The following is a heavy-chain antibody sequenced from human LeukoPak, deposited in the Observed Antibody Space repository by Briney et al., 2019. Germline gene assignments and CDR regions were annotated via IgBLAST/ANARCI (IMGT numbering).Heavy chain of an antibody. V-gene: IGHV3-23*01. Sequence: GGSLRLSCAASGFTFSSYAMSWVRQAPGKGLEWVSAISGSGGSTYYADSVKGRFTISRDNSKNTLYLQVNSLRAEDTAVYYCAKIGFFYYDSSGLDYWGQGTLVTVSS. CDR1: GFTFSSYA. D-gene: IGHD3-22*01. CDR2: ISGSGGST. CDR3: AKIGFFYYDSSGLDY. J-gene: IGHJ4*02.